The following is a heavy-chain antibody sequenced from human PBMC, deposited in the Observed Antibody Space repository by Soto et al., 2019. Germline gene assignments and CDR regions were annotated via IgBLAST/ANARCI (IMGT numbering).Heavy chain of an antibody. CDR2: ISAYNGNT. CDR3: ARDLPPVDY. V-gene: IGHV1-18*01. CDR1: GYTFSSYF. J-gene: IGHJ4*02. Sequence: GTSVKVSCKASGYTFSSYFISWVRQAPGQGLEWMGWISAYNGNTNYAQNLQGRVTMTTDTSTSTAYMELRSLRSDDAAVYYCARDLPPVDYWGQGTLVTVSS.